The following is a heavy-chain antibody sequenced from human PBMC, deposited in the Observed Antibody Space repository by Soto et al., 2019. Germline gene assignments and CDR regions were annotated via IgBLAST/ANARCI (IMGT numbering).Heavy chain of an antibody. Sequence: QVQLVESGGGVVQPGRSLRLSCAASGFTFSSYGMHWVRQAPGKGLEWVAVIWYDGSNKYYADSVKGRFTISRDNSKNTLYLQMNSLRAEDTAVYYCARDSHPYCGGDCYTPYWGQGTLVTLSS. J-gene: IGHJ4*02. CDR3: ARDSHPYCGGDCYTPY. D-gene: IGHD2-21*02. CDR1: GFTFSSYG. CDR2: IWYDGSNK. V-gene: IGHV3-33*01.